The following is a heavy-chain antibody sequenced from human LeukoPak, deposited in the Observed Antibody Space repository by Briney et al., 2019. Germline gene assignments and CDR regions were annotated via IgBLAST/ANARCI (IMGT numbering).Heavy chain of an antibody. Sequence: PGGSLRLSCAAAGFTFSSYAMSWVRQAPGKRLGWVSGITGRGRNTYYAGAVTGRFTISRDNSKNTPSLQMNSLRAEDATVYYCAKFRGMQHNNYLIDVWGKGTTVAVS. J-gene: IGHJ6*03. CDR1: GFTFSSYA. CDR3: AKFRGMQHNNYLIDV. CDR2: ITGRGRNT. V-gene: IGHV3-23*01. D-gene: IGHD3-10*01.